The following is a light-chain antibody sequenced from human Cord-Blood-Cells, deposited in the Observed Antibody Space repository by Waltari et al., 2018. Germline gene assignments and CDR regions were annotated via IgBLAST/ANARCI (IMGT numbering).Light chain of an antibody. CDR2: EGS. V-gene: IGLV2-23*01. J-gene: IGLJ1*01. Sequence: QSALTQPASVSGSPGKSITISCTGTSSDVGSYNLVSWYHQHPGKAPKLMIYEGSKRPSGVSNRFSGSKSGNTASLTISWLQAEDEADYYCCSYAGSSTYVFGTGTKVTVL. CDR3: CSYAGSSTYV. CDR1: SSDVGSYNL.